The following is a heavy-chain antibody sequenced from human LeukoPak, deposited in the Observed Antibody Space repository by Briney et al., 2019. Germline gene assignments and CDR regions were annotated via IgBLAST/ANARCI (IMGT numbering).Heavy chain of an antibody. CDR3: ARDGLTRDAFDI. Sequence: PSETLSLTCTVSGGSISSYYWSWIRQPPGKGLEWIGYIYYSGSTNYNPSLKSRVTISVDTSKNQFSLKLSSVTAADTAVYYCARDGLTRDAFDIWGQGTMVTVSS. D-gene: IGHD3-9*01. J-gene: IGHJ3*02. CDR2: IYYSGST. V-gene: IGHV4-59*01. CDR1: GGSISSYY.